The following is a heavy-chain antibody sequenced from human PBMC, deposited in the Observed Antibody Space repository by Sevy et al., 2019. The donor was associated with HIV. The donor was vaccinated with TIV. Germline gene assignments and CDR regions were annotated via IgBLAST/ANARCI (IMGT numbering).Heavy chain of an antibody. CDR3: ASDRYSNYVYGMDV. CDR2: ISWNRGSI. V-gene: IGHV3-9*01. J-gene: IGHJ6*02. Sequence: GGSLRLSCAASGFTFDDYAMHGVRQAPRKGLEWVSGISWNRGSIGYADSVKGRFTISRDNAKNSLYLQMNSLRVEDTALYYCASDRYSNYVYGMDVWGQGTTVTVSS. D-gene: IGHD4-4*01. CDR1: GFTFDDYA.